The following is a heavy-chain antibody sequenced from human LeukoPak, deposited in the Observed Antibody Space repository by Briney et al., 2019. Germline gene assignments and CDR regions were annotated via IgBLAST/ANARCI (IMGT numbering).Heavy chain of an antibody. J-gene: IGHJ5*02. CDR3: ARENPSIEGYSYGYYWFDP. CDR2: IIPIFGTA. D-gene: IGHD5-18*01. Sequence: GASVKVSCKASGGTFSSYAISWVRQAPGQGLEWMGGIIPIFGTANYAQKFQGRVTITADESTSTAYMELSSLRSEDTAVCYCARENPSIEGYSYGYYWFDPWGQGTLVIVSS. CDR1: GGTFSSYA. V-gene: IGHV1-69*13.